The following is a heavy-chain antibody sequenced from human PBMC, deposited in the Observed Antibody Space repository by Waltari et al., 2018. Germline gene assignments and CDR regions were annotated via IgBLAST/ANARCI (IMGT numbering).Heavy chain of an antibody. D-gene: IGHD2-15*01. CDR3: ATDLGCSGGSCYSGVR. V-gene: IGHV1-24*01. CDR2: FDPEDGET. CDR1: GYTLTELS. Sequence: QVQLVQSGAEVKKPGASVKVSCKVSGYTLTELSMHWVRTAPGKGIEWMGGFDPEDGETIYAQKFQGRVTMTEDTSTDTAYMELSSLRSEDTAVYYCATDLGCSGGSCYSGVRWGQGTLVTVSS. J-gene: IGHJ4*02.